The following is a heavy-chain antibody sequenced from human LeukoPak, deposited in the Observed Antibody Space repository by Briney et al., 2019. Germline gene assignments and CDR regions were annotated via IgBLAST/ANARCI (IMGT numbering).Heavy chain of an antibody. V-gene: IGHV3-23*01. CDR3: AKALKYYYDSSGYYGWFDP. CDR2: ISGSGGST. J-gene: IGHJ5*02. CDR1: GFTFSSYA. Sequence: GGSLRLSCAASGFTFSSYAMSWVRQAPGKGVEWVSAISGSGGSTYYADSVKGRFTISRDNSKNTLYLQMNSLRAEDTAVYYCAKALKYYYDSSGYYGWFDPWGQGTLVTVSS. D-gene: IGHD3-22*01.